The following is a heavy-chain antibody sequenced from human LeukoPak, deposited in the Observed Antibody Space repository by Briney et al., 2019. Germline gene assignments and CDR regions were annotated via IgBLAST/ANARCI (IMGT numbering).Heavy chain of an antibody. Sequence: SETLSLTCTVSGGSISSHYWSWIRQPPGKGLEWIGYIYYSGSTNYNPSLKSRVTISVDTSKNQFSLKLSSVTAADTAVYYCAGGPSVVAAPLDYWGQGTLVTVSS. D-gene: IGHD2-15*01. CDR2: IYYSGST. J-gene: IGHJ4*02. CDR3: AGGPSVVAAPLDY. V-gene: IGHV4-59*11. CDR1: GGSISSHY.